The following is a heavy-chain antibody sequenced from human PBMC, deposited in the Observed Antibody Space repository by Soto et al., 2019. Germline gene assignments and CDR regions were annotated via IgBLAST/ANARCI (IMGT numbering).Heavy chain of an antibody. CDR1: GFNFKATW. CDR2: FKSKAEGGTI. J-gene: IGHJ4*02. CDR3: TTDPTY. Sequence: GGSLRLSCAGTGFNFKATWMSWVRQAPGKGLEWLGRFKSKAEGGTIDYAAPVTGRFTVSRDDSRNIFYLQMNSLKTEDTAVYYCTTDPTYWGQGTLVTVSS. V-gene: IGHV3-15*01.